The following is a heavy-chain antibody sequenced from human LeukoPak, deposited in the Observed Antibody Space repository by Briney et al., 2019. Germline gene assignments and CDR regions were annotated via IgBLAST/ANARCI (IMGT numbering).Heavy chain of an antibody. V-gene: IGHV3-74*01. J-gene: IGHJ3*02. CDR3: ARAGNGFDI. Sequence: PGGSLRLSCAASGFTFSSYWIHWVRQAPGEGLAWVSRINGDGSITTYADSVRGRFTITRDNVKNTLYLQMNSLRAEDTAVYYCARAGNGFDIWGRGTMVTVSS. CDR1: GFTFSSYW. CDR2: INGDGSIT.